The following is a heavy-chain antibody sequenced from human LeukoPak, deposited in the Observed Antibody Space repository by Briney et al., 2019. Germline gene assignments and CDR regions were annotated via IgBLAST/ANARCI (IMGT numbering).Heavy chain of an antibody. CDR1: GFTFDDYA. CDR3: AREGGYQYYYAMDV. J-gene: IGHJ6*02. V-gene: IGHV3-9*01. D-gene: IGHD3-16*01. Sequence: GGSLRLSCAASGFTFDDYAMHWVRQAPGKGLEWVSGISWNSGSIGYADSVEGRFTISRDNAKNMLYLHMNSLRAEDTAVYYCAREGGYQYYYAMDVWGQGTTVTVSS. CDR2: ISWNSGSI.